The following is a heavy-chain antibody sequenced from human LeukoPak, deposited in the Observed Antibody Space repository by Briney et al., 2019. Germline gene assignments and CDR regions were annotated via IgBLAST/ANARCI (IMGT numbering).Heavy chain of an antibody. Sequence: PGGSLRLSCEASGFTVSNRWMTWVRQAPGKGLEWVSYIVGSSSNIYYADSVKGRFTISRDNAKNSLYLQVDSLRAEDTAVYYCATDSPETAAFDYWGQGTLVTVSS. CDR2: IVGSSSNI. CDR1: GFTVSNRW. CDR3: ATDSPETAAFDY. D-gene: IGHD1-1*01. J-gene: IGHJ4*02. V-gene: IGHV3-48*04.